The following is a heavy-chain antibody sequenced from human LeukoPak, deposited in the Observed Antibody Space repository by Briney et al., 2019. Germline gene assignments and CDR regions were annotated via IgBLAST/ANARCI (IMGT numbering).Heavy chain of an antibody. CDR1: GFTFSSYG. CDR3: ARDTLDYYDSSGSRYFQH. V-gene: IGHV3-30*02. J-gene: IGHJ1*01. D-gene: IGHD3-22*01. Sequence: PGGSLRLSCAASGFTFSSYGMHWVRQAPGKGLEWVAFIRYDGSNKYYADSVKGRFTISRDNAKNSLYLQMNSLRAEDTAVYYCARDTLDYYDSSGSRYFQHWGQGTLVTVSS. CDR2: IRYDGSNK.